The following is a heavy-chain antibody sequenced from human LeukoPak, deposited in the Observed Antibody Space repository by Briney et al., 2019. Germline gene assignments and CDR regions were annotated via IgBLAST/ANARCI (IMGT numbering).Heavy chain of an antibody. D-gene: IGHD6-13*01. CDR2: IYYSGST. V-gene: IGHV4-59*08. Sequence: PSETLSLTCTVSGGSISSYYWSWIRQPPGKGLEWIGYIYYSGSTNYNPSLKSRVTISVDTSKNQFSLKLSSVTAADTAVYYCASMYSSSWYFSGDAFDIWGQGTMVTASS. CDR3: ASMYSSSWYFSGDAFDI. J-gene: IGHJ3*02. CDR1: GGSISSYY.